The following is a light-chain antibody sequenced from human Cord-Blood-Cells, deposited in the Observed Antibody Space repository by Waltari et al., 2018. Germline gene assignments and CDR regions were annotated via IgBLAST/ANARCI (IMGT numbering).Light chain of an antibody. CDR2: DAS. Sequence: IQMTQSPSSLSPSVRDRVTITCQASQDISNYLNWYQQKPGKAPKLLIYDASNLETGVPSRFSGSGSGTDFTFTISSLQPEDIATYYCQQYDNLPLTFGGGTKVEIK. CDR3: QQYDNLPLT. J-gene: IGKJ4*01. V-gene: IGKV1-33*01. CDR1: QDISNY.